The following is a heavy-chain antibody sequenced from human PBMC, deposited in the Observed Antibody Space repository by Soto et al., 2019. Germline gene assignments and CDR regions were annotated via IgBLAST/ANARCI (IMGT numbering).Heavy chain of an antibody. CDR1: GSTFSSYV. Sequence: PGGSLRLSCAASGSTFSSYVMNWVRQAPGKGLEWVSVICGSGGSTYYADSVEGRFTFSRDNSKNTLYLLMNSLRAEDTAVYYCARDPRANYYYGMDVWGQGTTVTVSS. CDR3: ARDPRANYYYGMDV. CDR2: ICGSGGST. J-gene: IGHJ6*02. V-gene: IGHV3-23*01.